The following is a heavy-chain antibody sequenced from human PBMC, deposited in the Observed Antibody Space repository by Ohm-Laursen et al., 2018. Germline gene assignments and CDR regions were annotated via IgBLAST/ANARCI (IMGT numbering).Heavy chain of an antibody. CDR2: ISWNSGSI. V-gene: IGHV3-9*01. D-gene: IGHD5/OR15-5a*01. CDR3: AKDIGVYDTNGEFDY. CDR1: GFTFDDYA. Sequence: SLRLSCAASGFTFDDYAMHWVRQAPGKGLEWVSGISWNSGSIGYADSVKGRFTISRDNAKNSLYLQMNSLRAEDTALYYCAKDIGVYDTNGEFDYWGQGTLVTVSS. J-gene: IGHJ4*02.